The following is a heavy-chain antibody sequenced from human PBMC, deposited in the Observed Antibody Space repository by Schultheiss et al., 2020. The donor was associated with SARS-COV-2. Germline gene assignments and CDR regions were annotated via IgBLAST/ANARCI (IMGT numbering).Heavy chain of an antibody. J-gene: IGHJ6*02. Sequence: ASVKVSCKASGYTFTSYYMHWVRQAPGQGLEWMGIINPSGGSTSYAQKFQGRVTMTRDTSTSTVYMELSSLRSDDTAVYYCARDSHNWNYAYGMDVWGQGTTVTVSS. CDR1: GYTFTSYY. V-gene: IGHV1-46*01. CDR2: INPSGGST. CDR3: ARDSHNWNYAYGMDV. D-gene: IGHD1-7*01.